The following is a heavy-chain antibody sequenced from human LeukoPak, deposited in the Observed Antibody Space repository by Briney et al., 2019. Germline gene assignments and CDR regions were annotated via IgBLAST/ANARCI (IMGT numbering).Heavy chain of an antibody. D-gene: IGHD3-9*01. CDR2: ISSSGSTI. Sequence: GGSLRLSCTASGFSVSSNYMSWIRQAPGKGLEWVSYISSSGSTIYYADSVKGRFTISRDNAKNSLYLQMNSLRAEDTAVYYCARGRYIRAFDIWGQGTMVTVSS. J-gene: IGHJ3*02. CDR1: GFSVSSNY. V-gene: IGHV3-11*04. CDR3: ARGRYIRAFDI.